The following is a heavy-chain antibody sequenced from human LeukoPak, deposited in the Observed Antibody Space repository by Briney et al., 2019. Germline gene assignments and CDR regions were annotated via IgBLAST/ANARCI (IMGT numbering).Heavy chain of an antibody. D-gene: IGHD2-15*01. CDR3: ARGGAWSFDC. V-gene: IGHV4-59*12. Sequence: SETLSLTCTVSGGSISSYYWSWIRQPPGKGLEYVGYIYYSGSTNYNPSLKSRVTISVDTSKNQFSLRLSSVTAADTAVYYCARGGAWSFDCWGQGTLVTVSS. J-gene: IGHJ4*02. CDR2: IYYSGST. CDR1: GGSISSYY.